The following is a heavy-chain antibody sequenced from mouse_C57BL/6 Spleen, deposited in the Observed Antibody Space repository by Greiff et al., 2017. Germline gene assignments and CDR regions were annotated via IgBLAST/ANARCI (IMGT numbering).Heavy chain of an antibody. Sequence: EVKVVESGEGLVKPGGSLKLSCAASGFTFSSYAMSWVRQTPEKRLEWVAYISSGGDYIYYADTVKGRFTISRDNARNTLYLQMSSLKSEDTAMYYCTRVDYYGSSPAWFAYWGQGTLVTVSA. CDR2: ISSGGDYI. CDR3: TRVDYYGSSPAWFAY. J-gene: IGHJ3*01. V-gene: IGHV5-9-1*02. D-gene: IGHD1-1*01. CDR1: GFTFSSYA.